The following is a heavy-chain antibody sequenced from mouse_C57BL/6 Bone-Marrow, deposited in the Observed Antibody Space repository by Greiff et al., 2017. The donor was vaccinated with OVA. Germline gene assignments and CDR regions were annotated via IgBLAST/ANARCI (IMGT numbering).Heavy chain of an antibody. D-gene: IGHD4-1*01. CDR2: ISNGGGST. CDR1: GFTFSDYY. V-gene: IGHV5-12*01. J-gene: IGHJ2*01. CDR3: ARRPPRTGSFDY. Sequence: EVKLVESGGGLVQPGGSLKLSCAASGFTFSDYYMYWVRQTPEKRLEWVAYISNGGGSTYYPDTVKGRFTISRDNAENTLYLQMSRLKSEDTAMYYCARRPPRTGSFDYWGQGTTLTVSS.